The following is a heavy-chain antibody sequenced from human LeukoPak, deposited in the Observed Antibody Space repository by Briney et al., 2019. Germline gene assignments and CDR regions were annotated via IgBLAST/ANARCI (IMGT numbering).Heavy chain of an antibody. CDR3: ARQVRTTVHFDP. Sequence: PSETLSLTCTVSGCSISSYYWSWIRQPPGKGLEWIGYIYNSGSTNYHPSLKSRVTISIDPSKTQFSLKLSSVTAADTAVYFCARQVRTTVHFDPWGQGTLVTVSS. CDR2: IYNSGST. D-gene: IGHD4-17*01. V-gene: IGHV4-59*01. CDR1: GCSISSYY. J-gene: IGHJ5*02.